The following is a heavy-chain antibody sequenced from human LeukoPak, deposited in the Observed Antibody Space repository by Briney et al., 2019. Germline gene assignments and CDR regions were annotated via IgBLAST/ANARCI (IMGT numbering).Heavy chain of an antibody. V-gene: IGHV3-23*01. D-gene: IGHD2-15*01. Sequence: GGSLRLSCAASGFTFSSYPMTWVRQAPGKGLEWVSIISTDSTYTFYAHSVKGRFTISRDNSKDTLYLQMSSLRVEDTAVYFCGKGEGYCGGGTCYRYFDSWGQGSLVTVSS. CDR2: ISTDSTYT. J-gene: IGHJ4*02. CDR1: GFTFSSYP. CDR3: GKGEGYCGGGTCYRYFDS.